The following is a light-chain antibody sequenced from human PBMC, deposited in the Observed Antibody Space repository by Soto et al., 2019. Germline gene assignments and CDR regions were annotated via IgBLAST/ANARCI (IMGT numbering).Light chain of an antibody. CDR3: AAWDDSLNGVV. J-gene: IGLJ2*01. V-gene: IGLV1-44*01. CDR1: RSNIGSNT. CDR2: SNN. Sequence: VLTQPPSASGAPGQRVTISCSGTRSNIGSNTLNWYQQLPGTAPKPLIYSNNQRPSGVPDRSSGSKSGPSASLAISGLQSEDEADYYCAAWDDSLNGVVFGGGTQLTVL.